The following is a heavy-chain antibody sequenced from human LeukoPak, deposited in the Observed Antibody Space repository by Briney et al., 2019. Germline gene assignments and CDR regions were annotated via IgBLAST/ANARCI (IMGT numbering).Heavy chain of an antibody. V-gene: IGHV1-8*02. CDR1: GGTFSSYD. D-gene: IGHD3/OR15-3a*01. CDR2: MNPNSGNT. CDR3: TRGRWTKRQRGVYYFDY. J-gene: IGHJ4*02. Sequence: ASVKVSCKASGGTFSSYDINWVRQATGQGLEWMGWMNPNSGNTGYAQKFQGRVTMTRNTSINTVYMELSSLRSEDTALYYCTRGRWTKRQRGVYYFDYWGQGTLVTVSS.